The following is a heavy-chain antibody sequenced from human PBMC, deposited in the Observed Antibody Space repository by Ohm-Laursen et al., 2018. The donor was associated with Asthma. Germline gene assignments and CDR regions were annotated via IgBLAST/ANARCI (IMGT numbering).Heavy chain of an antibody. CDR2: GGSYYDGGLK. J-gene: IGHJ4*02. D-gene: IGHD3-3*01. Sequence: SLRLSCAASGLPFSNFWMSWVRQAPGKGLEWVAVGGSYYDGGLKYYADSVNGRFTVSRDDSKNTLYLQMNSLRPDDTAVYYCARDVMEWYLPAFDFWGQGTLVTVSS. CDR3: ARDVMEWYLPAFDF. CDR1: GLPFSNFW. V-gene: IGHV3-30-3*01.